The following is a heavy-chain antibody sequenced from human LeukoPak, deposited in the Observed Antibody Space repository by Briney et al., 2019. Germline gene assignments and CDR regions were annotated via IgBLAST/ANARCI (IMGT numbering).Heavy chain of an antibody. V-gene: IGHV3-21*01. J-gene: IGHJ4*02. Sequence: GGSLRLSCAASGFTFSSYGMSWVRQAPGKGLEWVSSISSSSSYIYYADSVKGRFTISRDNAKDSLYLQMNSLRAEDTAVYYCARGPPNYGGNSVAYYFDYWGQGTLVTVSS. D-gene: IGHD4-23*01. CDR2: ISSSSSYI. CDR3: ARGPPNYGGNSVAYYFDY. CDR1: GFTFSSYG.